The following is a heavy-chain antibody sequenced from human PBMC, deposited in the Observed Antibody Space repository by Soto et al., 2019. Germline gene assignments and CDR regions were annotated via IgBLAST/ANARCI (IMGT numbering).Heavy chain of an antibody. J-gene: IGHJ5*02. CDR1: GGSISSSSYY. V-gene: IGHV4-39*02. D-gene: IGHD4-4*01. Sequence: SETLSLTCTVSGGSISSSSYYWGWIRQPPGKGLEWIGSIYYSGSTYYNPSLKSRVTISVDTSKNQFSLKLSSVTAADTAVYYCAREVYSNWGSDWFDPWGQGTXVTVSS. CDR2: IYYSGST. CDR3: AREVYSNWGSDWFDP.